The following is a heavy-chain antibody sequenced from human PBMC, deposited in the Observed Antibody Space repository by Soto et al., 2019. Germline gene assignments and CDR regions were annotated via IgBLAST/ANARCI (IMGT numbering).Heavy chain of an antibody. V-gene: IGHV3-23*01. J-gene: IGHJ6*02. Sequence: PGGSLRLSCAASGFTFSSYAMSWVRQAPGKGLEWVSAISGSGGSTYYADSVKGRFTISRDNSKNTLYLQMNSLRAEDTAVYYCAKATMATILVGRMDVWGQGTTVTVSS. CDR2: ISGSGGST. CDR3: AKATMATILVGRMDV. D-gene: IGHD5-12*01. CDR1: GFTFSSYA.